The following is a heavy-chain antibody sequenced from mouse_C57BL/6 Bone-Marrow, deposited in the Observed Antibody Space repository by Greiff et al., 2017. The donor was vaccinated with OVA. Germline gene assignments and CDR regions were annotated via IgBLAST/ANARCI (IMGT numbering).Heavy chain of an antibody. CDR3: ARTLFFDYFDY. J-gene: IGHJ2*01. V-gene: IGHV5-16*01. Sequence: EVQRVESEGGLVQPGSSMKLSCTASGFTFSDYYMAWVRQVPEKGLEWVANINYDGSSTYYLDSLKSRFIISRDNAKNILYLQMSSLKSEDTATYYCARTLFFDYFDYWGQGTTLTVSS. CDR2: INYDGSST. D-gene: IGHD6-1*01. CDR1: GFTFSDYY.